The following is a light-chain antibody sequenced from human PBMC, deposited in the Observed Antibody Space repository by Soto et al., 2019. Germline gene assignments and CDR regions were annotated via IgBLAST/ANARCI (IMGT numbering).Light chain of an antibody. V-gene: IGLV3-1*01. J-gene: IGLJ2*01. CDR3: QAWDTSKDVV. CDR1: KLGDKY. CDR2: QHT. Sequence: SYELTQPPSVSVSPGQTASITCSGDKLGDKYVCWYQQKPGQSPVLVIYQHTKRPSGIPERFSGSNSGNTATLTISGTQAMDEADYHCQAWDTSKDVVFGGGTKLTVL.